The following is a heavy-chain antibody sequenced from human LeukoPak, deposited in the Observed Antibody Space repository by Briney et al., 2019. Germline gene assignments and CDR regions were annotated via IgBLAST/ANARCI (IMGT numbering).Heavy chain of an antibody. CDR1: GFTFSIYS. CDR3: ARGTGYSSGWYFDY. CDR2: ISSSGSYI. D-gene: IGHD6-19*01. Sequence: GGSLRLSCAAYGFTFSIYSMNWVRQAPGKGLEWVSSISSSGSYIYYADSVKGRFTISRDNAKNSLYLQMNSLRAEDTAVYYCARGTGYSSGWYFDYWGQGTLVTVSS. J-gene: IGHJ4*02. V-gene: IGHV3-21*01.